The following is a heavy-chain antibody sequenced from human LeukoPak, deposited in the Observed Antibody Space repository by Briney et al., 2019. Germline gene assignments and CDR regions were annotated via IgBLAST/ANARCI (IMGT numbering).Heavy chain of an antibody. J-gene: IGHJ3*02. CDR3: ARHVRYCSGGSCSDAFDI. CDR2: IYPGDSDT. D-gene: IGHD2-15*01. V-gene: IGHV5-51*01. Sequence: GESLKISCKGSGYSFTSYWIGWVRQMPRKGLEWMGIIYPGDSDTRYSPSFQGQVTISADKSISTAYLQWSSLKASDTAMYYCARHVRYCSGGSCSDAFDIWGQGTMVTVSS. CDR1: GYSFTSYW.